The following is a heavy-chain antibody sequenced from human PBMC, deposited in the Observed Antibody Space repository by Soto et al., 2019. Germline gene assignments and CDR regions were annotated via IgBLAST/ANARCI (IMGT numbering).Heavy chain of an antibody. V-gene: IGHV3-30-3*01. CDR2: ISYDGSNK. Sequence: GGSLRLSCAASGFTFSSYAMHWVRQAPGKGLEWVAVISYDGSNKYYADSVKGRFTISRDNSKNTLYLQMNSLRAEDTAVYYCARDHSSSWYSYYYYYGMDVWGQGTTVTVS. D-gene: IGHD6-13*01. CDR1: GFTFSSYA. CDR3: ARDHSSSWYSYYYYYGMDV. J-gene: IGHJ6*02.